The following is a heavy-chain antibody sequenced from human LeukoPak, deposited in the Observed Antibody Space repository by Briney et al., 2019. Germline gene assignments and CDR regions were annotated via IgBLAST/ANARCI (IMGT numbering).Heavy chain of an antibody. CDR3: ARGSTKYSSGWPYFDY. CDR2: ISTSNGNT. V-gene: IGHV1-18*01. Sequence: ASVKVSCKASGYTFSNYGISWVRQAPGQGLEWMGWISTSNGNTKYAQKSQGRVTMTTDTSTGTVYMELRRLRSDDTAVYFCARGSTKYSSGWPYFDYWGQGTLVTASS. J-gene: IGHJ4*02. D-gene: IGHD6-19*01. CDR1: GYTFSNYG.